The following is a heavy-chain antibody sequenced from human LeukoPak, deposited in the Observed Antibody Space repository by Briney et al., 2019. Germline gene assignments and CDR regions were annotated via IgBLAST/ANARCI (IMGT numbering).Heavy chain of an antibody. CDR2: INHSGST. J-gene: IGHJ4*02. D-gene: IGHD6-13*01. Sequence: SETLSLTCAVYGGSFSGYYWSWIRQPPGKGLEWIGGINHSGSTNYNPSLKSRVTISVDTSKNQLSLKLSSVTAADTAVYYCARVRSSTWLNGFLDYGGQGTLVTVSS. V-gene: IGHV4-34*01. CDR1: GGSFSGYY. CDR3: ARVRSSTWLNGFLDY.